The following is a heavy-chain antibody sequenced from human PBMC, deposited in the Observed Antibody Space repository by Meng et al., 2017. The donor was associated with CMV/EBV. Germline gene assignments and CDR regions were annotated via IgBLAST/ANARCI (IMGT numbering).Heavy chain of an antibody. J-gene: IGHJ4*02. CDR3: ARDKTRSVPYYFDY. CDR2: ISGSGGST. Sequence: GGSLRLSCAASGFTFSSYAMSWVRQAPGKGLEWVSAISGSGGSTYYADSVKGRFTISRDNSKNTLYLQMNSLRVEDTAVYYCARDKTRSVPYYFDYWGQGTLVTVSS. CDR1: GFTFSSYA. V-gene: IGHV3-23*01.